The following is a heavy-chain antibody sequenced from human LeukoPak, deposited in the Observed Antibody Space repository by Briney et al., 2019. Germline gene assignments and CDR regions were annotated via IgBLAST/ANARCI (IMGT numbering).Heavy chain of an antibody. V-gene: IGHV3-48*03. D-gene: IGHD3-3*01. J-gene: IGHJ3*02. Sequence: GGSLGLSCAVSGLTFSNFKMNWVRQAPGKGLEWVSYISDSGRTTFYADSVKGRFTISRDNAKNSLYLQMNSLRAEDTAVYYCARVSLDDFWSGYYRHPPDAFDIWGQGTMVTVSS. CDR2: ISDSGRTT. CDR1: GLTFSNFK. CDR3: ARVSLDDFWSGYYRHPPDAFDI.